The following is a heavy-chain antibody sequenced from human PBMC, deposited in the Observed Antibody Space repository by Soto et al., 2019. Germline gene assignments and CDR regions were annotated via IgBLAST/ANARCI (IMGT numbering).Heavy chain of an antibody. Sequence: EVQLVESGGGLVQPGGSLRLSCAASGFTVSTNYMSWVRQAPGKGLEWVSVIYRGGSTFYADSVRGRFTISRDNSRNTVNLQMNRLRAGDSAVYYCARDACDEDYWVLGTLVTVSS. J-gene: IGHJ4*02. CDR2: IYRGGST. CDR3: ARDACDEDY. CDR1: GFTVSTNY. V-gene: IGHV3-66*01. D-gene: IGHD2-21*01.